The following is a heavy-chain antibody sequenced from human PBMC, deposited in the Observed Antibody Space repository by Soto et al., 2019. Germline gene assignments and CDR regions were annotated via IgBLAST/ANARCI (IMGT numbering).Heavy chain of an antibody. CDR1: GRTFSGYG. V-gene: IGHV1-18*04. Sequence: GXSVQGSCNAPGRTFSGYGIRWVRQAPGQGLARMGRINAHNDNTNYAQRLQGRVTVTSDTSTSTAYMELRSLRSDDTAVYYCARGYSPWYSSAWSGGNDAFDRWGQGTMVTVSS. CDR3: ARGYSPWYSSAWSGGNDAFDR. J-gene: IGHJ3*01. CDR2: INAHNDNT. D-gene: IGHD6-19*01.